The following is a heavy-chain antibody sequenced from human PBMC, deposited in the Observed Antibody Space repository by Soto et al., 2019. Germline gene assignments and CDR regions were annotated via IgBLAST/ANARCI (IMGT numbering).Heavy chain of an antibody. J-gene: IGHJ4*02. CDR1: GGTFSSYA. CDR3: ARELGRYWTIGGCDEQFDY. D-gene: IGHD2-8*01. CDR2: LIPLFGTA. V-gene: IGHV1-69*01. Sequence: QVQLVQSGAEVKKPGSSVKVSCKASGGTFSSYAISWVRQAPGQGLEWMGGLIPLFGTANYAQKFQGIVMITADDSTSPAYMELSSLRSDDTSVYYCARELGRYWTIGGCDEQFDYWGQGTMVTVSS.